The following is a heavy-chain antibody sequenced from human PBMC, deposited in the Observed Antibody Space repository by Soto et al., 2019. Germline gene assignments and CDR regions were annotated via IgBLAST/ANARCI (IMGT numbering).Heavy chain of an antibody. CDR2: IYHSGST. Sequence: SESLSLTCAVSGGSICSSNWWSWVRQPPGKGLEWIGEIYHSGSTNYNPSLKSRVTISVDKSKNQFSLKLSSVTAADTAVYYCARFNTGSYYEAFDIWGQGTMVTVSS. D-gene: IGHD1-26*01. CDR3: ARFNTGSYYEAFDI. V-gene: IGHV4-4*02. J-gene: IGHJ3*02. CDR1: GGSICSSNW.